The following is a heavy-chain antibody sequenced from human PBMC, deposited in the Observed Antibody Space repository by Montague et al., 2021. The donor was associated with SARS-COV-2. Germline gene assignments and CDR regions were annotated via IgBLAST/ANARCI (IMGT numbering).Heavy chain of an antibody. D-gene: IGHD6-13*01. CDR3: ARIFLVVPPGIALYYFDY. CDR2: ISSGGHYT. Sequence: SLRLSCAASGFTFGDYYMTWIRQAPGKGLEWISDISSGGHYTNYADSVKGRFTISRDDAKQSLYLEMDSLRAEDTAVYYCARIFLVVPPGIALYYFDYWGQGALVTVSS. V-gene: IGHV3-11*03. CDR1: GFTFGDYY. J-gene: IGHJ4*02.